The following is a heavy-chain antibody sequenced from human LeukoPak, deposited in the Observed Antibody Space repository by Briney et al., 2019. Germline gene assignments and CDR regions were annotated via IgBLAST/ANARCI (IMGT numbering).Heavy chain of an antibody. CDR2: ISSSSSYI. CDR1: GFTYSSYS. V-gene: IGHV3-21*01. CDR3: AGTSTPSSPVDY. J-gene: IGHJ4*02. Sequence: RPGGSLRLSCAASGFTYSSYSMNWVLQAPGKELEWVSSISSSSSYISYADSVKGRFTISRDNAKNSLYLQMNSLRAEDTAVYYCAGTSTPSSPVDYWGQGTLVTVSS.